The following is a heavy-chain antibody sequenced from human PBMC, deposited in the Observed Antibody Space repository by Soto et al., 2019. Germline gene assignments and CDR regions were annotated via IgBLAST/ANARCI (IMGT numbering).Heavy chain of an antibody. D-gene: IGHD3-22*01. V-gene: IGHV3-48*03. CDR2: ISSRGGTI. CDR3: AVTMIVLAGFDY. Sequence: GGSLRLSCAASGFSFSDYEMNWVRQAPGKGLEWVSYISSRGGTIYYADSVKGRFTISRDNAKNSLYLQMNSLRAEDTAVYYCAVTMIVLAGFDYWGQGALVTVSS. J-gene: IGHJ4*02. CDR1: GFSFSDYE.